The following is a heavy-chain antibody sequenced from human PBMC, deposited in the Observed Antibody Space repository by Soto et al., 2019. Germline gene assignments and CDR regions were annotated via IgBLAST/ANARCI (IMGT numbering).Heavy chain of an antibody. V-gene: IGHV3-23*01. CDR2: TSGSGGST. D-gene: IGHD6-19*01. J-gene: IGHJ3*02. CDR1: GFTFSSYV. Sequence: EVQLLESGGGLVQPGGSLRLSCAASGFTFSSYVMNWVRQAPGKGLEWVSTSGSGGSTYYADSVEGRFTLSRDNSKNTLHLLMTSLRAEDTAVYYCAKGGSNGWYDVFDIWGPGTMVTVSS. CDR3: AKGGSNGWYDVFDI.